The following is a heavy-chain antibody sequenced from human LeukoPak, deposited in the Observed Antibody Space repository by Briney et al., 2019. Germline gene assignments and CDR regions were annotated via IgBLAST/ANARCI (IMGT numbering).Heavy chain of an antibody. Sequence: ETLSLTCPASGGSITNYSWSWIRQPPGKGLEGIGQIHDSGRTKYNPSLKSRVPISVDPSKNQFSLKLSSVTAADTALYYCARHLRNVFDIWGQGTVVTVSS. J-gene: IGHJ3*02. CDR3: ARHLRNVFDI. CDR2: IHDSGRT. CDR1: GGSITNYS. V-gene: IGHV4-59*08.